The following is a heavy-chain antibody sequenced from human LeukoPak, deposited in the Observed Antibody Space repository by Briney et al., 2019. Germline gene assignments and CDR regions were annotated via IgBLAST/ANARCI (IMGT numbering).Heavy chain of an antibody. Sequence: GASVKVSCKASGYTFTSYAMNWVRQAPGQGLEWMGWINPNSGGTNYAQKFQGRVTMTRDTSISTAYMELSRLRSDDTAVYYCARDYNYYMDVWGKGTTVTVSS. CDR1: GYTFTSYA. CDR2: INPNSGGT. CDR3: ARDYNYYMDV. J-gene: IGHJ6*03. V-gene: IGHV1-2*02.